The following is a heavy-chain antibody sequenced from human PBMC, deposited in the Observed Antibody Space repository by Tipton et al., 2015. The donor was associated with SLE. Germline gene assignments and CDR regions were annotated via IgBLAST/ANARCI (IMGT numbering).Heavy chain of an antibody. J-gene: IGHJ4*02. V-gene: IGHV1-8*01. D-gene: IGHD1-26*01. CDR1: GYTFSDYD. Sequence: QLVQSGPEVKKPGASVKVSCKASGYTFSDYDINWVRQAAGQGLEWMGWVNPNGKTGYAQRFQGRVTMTMDTSISTAYMELNSLRSEDTAVYYCARAKWVPDFWGQGTLVTVSS. CDR3: ARAKWVPDF. CDR2: VNPNGKT.